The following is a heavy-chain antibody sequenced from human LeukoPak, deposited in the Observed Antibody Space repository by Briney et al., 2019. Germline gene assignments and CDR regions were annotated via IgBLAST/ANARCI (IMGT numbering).Heavy chain of an antibody. Sequence: AAVHVSRMPSLGTLSSYAISCVRPAPGQRREWMGRIFPILGIANYAQKFEGRVTITADKSTSTAYMELSSLRSEDKVVYYCVRPGDGAGYCSSTSCHYYFDYWGQGTLVTVSS. D-gene: IGHD2-2*01. V-gene: IGHV1-69*04. CDR3: VRPGDGAGYCSSTSCHYYFDY. CDR2: IFPILGIA. CDR1: LGTLSSYA. J-gene: IGHJ4*02.